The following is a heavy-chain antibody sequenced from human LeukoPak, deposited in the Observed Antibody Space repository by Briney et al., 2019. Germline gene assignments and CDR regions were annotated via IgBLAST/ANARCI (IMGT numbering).Heavy chain of an antibody. D-gene: IGHD1-26*01. J-gene: IGHJ4*02. CDR1: GYTFTGYY. Sequence: ASVKVSCKASGYTFTGYYMHWVRQAPGQGLEWMGRINPNSGGANYAQKFQGRVTMTRDTSISTAYMELSRLRSDDTAVYYCASGVGATIDPTFDYWGQGTLVTVSS. CDR2: INPNSGGA. V-gene: IGHV1-2*06. CDR3: ASGVGATIDPTFDY.